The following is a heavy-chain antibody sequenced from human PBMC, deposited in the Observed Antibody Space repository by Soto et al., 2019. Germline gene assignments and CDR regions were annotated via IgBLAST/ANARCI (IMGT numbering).Heavy chain of an antibody. CDR3: AREGVAMVRGVIRYYYGMDV. V-gene: IGHV3-33*01. Sequence: PGGSLRLSCAASGFTFSSYGMHWVRQAPGKGLEWVAVIWYDGSNKYYADSVKGRFTISRDNSKNTLYLQMNSLRAEDTAVYYCAREGVAMVRGVIRYYYGMDVWGQGTTVTVSS. CDR2: IWYDGSNK. CDR1: GFTFSSYG. D-gene: IGHD3-10*01. J-gene: IGHJ6*02.